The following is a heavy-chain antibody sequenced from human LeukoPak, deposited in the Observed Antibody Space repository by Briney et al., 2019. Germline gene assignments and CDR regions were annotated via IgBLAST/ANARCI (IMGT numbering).Heavy chain of an antibody. Sequence: SETLSLTCTVSGGSISSTSGYWGWIRQPPGKGLEWIGSIYYSGSTYYNPSLKSRVTISVDTSKNQVSLRLSSVTAADTAVYYCASGHYDSSGYYYPFDYWGQGTLVTVSS. V-gene: IGHV4-39*01. J-gene: IGHJ4*02. CDR3: ASGHYDSSGYYYPFDY. CDR2: IYYSGST. CDR1: GGSISSTSGY. D-gene: IGHD3-22*01.